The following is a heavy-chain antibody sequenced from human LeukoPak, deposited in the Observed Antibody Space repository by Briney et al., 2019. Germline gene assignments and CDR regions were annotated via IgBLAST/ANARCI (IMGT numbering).Heavy chain of an antibody. CDR2: INPSGGDT. J-gene: IGHJ6*02. V-gene: IGHV1-46*01. D-gene: IGHD2-2*01. CDR3: ARGCRVVPGVHNVGMTSYYNGMDV. Sequence: GASEKVSCKPSGYTFTSYYMHWVRQAPGQGLEWMGIINPSGGDTSYAQKFQGRVTTTRDPSTSTVYMEVVSLRPEDTAVYYCARGCRVVPGVHNVGMTSYYNGMDVWGQGTTVTVSS. CDR1: GYTFTSYY.